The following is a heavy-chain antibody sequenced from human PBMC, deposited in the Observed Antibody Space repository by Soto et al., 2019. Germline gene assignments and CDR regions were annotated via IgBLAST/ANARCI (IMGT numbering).Heavy chain of an antibody. V-gene: IGHV4-59*08. Sequence: SETLSLTCTVSGGSISSYYWSWIRQPPGKGLEWIGYIYYSGSTNYNPSLKSRVTISVDTSKNQFSLKLSSVTAADTAVYYCARHAKVGKNWFDPWGQGTLVTVSS. D-gene: IGHD1-26*01. J-gene: IGHJ5*02. CDR3: ARHAKVGKNWFDP. CDR2: IYYSGST. CDR1: GGSISSYY.